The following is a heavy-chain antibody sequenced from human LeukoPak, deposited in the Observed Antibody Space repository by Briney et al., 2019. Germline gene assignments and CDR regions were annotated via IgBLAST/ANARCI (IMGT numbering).Heavy chain of an antibody. CDR1: GGSISSGSYY. CDR3: AAADFWSGYQQSAGSYWFDP. V-gene: IGHV4-61*02. CDR2: IYTSGST. Sequence: SETLSLTCTVSGGSISSGSYYWSWIRQPAGKGLEWIGRIYTSGSTNYNPSLKSRVTISVDTSKNQFSLKLSSVTAADTAVYYCAAADFWSGYQQSAGSYWFDPWGQGTLVTVSS. J-gene: IGHJ5*02. D-gene: IGHD3-3*01.